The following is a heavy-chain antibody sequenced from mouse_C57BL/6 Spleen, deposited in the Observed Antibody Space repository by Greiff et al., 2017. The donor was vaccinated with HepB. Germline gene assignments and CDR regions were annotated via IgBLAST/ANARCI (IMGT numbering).Heavy chain of an antibody. Sequence: EVQLQQSGPELVKPGASVKMSCKASGYTFTDYNMHWVKQSHGKSLEWIGYINPNNGGTSYNQKFKGKATLTVNKSSSTAYMELRSLTSEDSAVYYCAAYDYDGPDYAMDYWGQGTSVTVSS. CDR1: GYTFTDYN. D-gene: IGHD2-4*01. CDR3: AAYDYDGPDYAMDY. CDR2: INPNNGGT. V-gene: IGHV1-22*01. J-gene: IGHJ4*01.